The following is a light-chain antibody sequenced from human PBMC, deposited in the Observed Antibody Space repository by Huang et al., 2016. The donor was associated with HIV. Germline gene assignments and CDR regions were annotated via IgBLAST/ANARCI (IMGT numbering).Light chain of an antibody. J-gene: IGKJ1*01. CDR3: QQYNNWPPWT. Sequence: IVMTQSPATLSVSPGERATLSCRASAGVSNNVAWYQQRPGQTPRPRIHGASTRHTGIPAKFSGRGSGTEFTLTITSLQPEDSAVYYCQQYNNWPPWTFGPGTQVEI. V-gene: IGKV3D-15*01. CDR1: AGVSNN. CDR2: GAS.